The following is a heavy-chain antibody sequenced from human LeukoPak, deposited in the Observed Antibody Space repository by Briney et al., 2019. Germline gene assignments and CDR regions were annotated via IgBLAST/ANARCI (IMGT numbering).Heavy chain of an antibody. V-gene: IGHV3-7*04. D-gene: IGHD2-21*02. J-gene: IGHJ4*02. Sequence: GGSLRLSCAASGFSFDNYDMSWVRQAPGKGLEWVANIKQDGSKKYYVDSVKGRFTISRDNAKNSLYLQMNSLRAEDTAVYYCARERVSVTATPGSFFDYWGQGTLVTVSS. CDR3: ARERVSVTATPGSFFDY. CDR2: IKQDGSKK. CDR1: GFSFDNYD.